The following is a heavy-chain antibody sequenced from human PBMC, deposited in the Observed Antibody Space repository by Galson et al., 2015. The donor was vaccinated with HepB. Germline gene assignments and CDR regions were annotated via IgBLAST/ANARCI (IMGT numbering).Heavy chain of an antibody. D-gene: IGHD3-10*01. CDR1: GFTFSSYA. V-gene: IGHV3-30*04. CDR2: ISYDGSNK. CDR3: AKDYGSGSYRYIDY. J-gene: IGHJ4*02. Sequence: SLRLSCAASGFTFSSYAMHWVRQAPGKGLEWVAVISYDGSNKYYADTVKGRFTISRDNSKNTLYLQMNSLRAEDTAVYYCAKDYGSGSYRYIDYWGQGTLVTVSS.